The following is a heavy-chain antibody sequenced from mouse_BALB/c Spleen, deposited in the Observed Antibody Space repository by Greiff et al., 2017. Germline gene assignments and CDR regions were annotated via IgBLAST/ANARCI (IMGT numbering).Heavy chain of an antibody. CDR2: ISTYYGNT. CDR1: SYTFTDYA. CDR3: ARGGSYYYGSSYVFDY. V-gene: IGHV1-67*01. J-gene: IGHJ2*01. D-gene: IGHD1-1*01. Sequence: VKLQESGPELVRPGVSVKISCKGSSYTFTDYAMHWVKQSHAKSLEWIGVISTYYGNTNYNQKFKGKATMTVDKSSSTAYMELARLTSEDSAVYYCARGGSYYYGSSYVFDYWGPGTTLTVSA.